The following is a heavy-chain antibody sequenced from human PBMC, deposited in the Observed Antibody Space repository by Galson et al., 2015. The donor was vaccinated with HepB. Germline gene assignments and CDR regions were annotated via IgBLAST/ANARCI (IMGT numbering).Heavy chain of an antibody. CDR2: INAGNGNT. D-gene: IGHD3-22*01. V-gene: IGHV1-3*01. CDR1: GYTFTSYA. CDR3: ARDLYYYDSNGYLPFAFDI. Sequence: SVKVSCKASGYTFTSYAMHWVRQPPGQRLEWMGWINAGNGNTKYSQKLQGRVTITRDTSASTAYMELSSLRSEDTAVYYCARDLYYYDSNGYLPFAFDIWGQGTMVTVSS. J-gene: IGHJ3*02.